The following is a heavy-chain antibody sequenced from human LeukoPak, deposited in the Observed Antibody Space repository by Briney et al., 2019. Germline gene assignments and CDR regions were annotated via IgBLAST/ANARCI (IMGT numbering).Heavy chain of an antibody. CDR1: GASVSSGGYY. CDR3: ARRGGSGRSFDY. CDR2: IYYSGST. D-gene: IGHD3-10*01. V-gene: IGHV4-61*08. J-gene: IGHJ4*02. Sequence: PSETLSLTCTVSGASVSSGGYYWSWIRQPPGKGLEWIGHIYYSGSTNFNPSLKSRVTISVDTSKNQFSLKVSSVTAADTAVYYCARRGGSGRSFDYWGQGTLVTVSS.